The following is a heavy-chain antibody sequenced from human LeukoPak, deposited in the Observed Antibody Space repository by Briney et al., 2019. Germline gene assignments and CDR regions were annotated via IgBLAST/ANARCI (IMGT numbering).Heavy chain of an antibody. CDR3: ARDLAWGGY. V-gene: IGHV3-21*01. J-gene: IGHJ4*02. CDR1: GFTFRSYS. Sequence: GRSLRLSCAASGFTFRSYSMNWVRQAPGKGLEWVSSISSSSSSMYSADSVKGRLTISRDNAKNSLYLQMNSLRAEDTAVYYCARDLAWGGYWGQGTLVTVSS. D-gene: IGHD7-27*01. CDR2: ISSSSSSM.